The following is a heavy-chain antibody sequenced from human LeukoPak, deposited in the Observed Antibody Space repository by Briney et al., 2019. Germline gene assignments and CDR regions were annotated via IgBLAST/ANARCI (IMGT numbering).Heavy chain of an antibody. CDR2: IGSSDSTT. Sequence: GGSLRLSCVASGFTFSSYEMNWVRQAPGKGLEWLSYIGSSDSTTHYADSVKGRFTISRDNAKNSLYLQMNSLRAEDTAVYYCARDRDDFWSGPLANDYWGQGTLVTVSS. D-gene: IGHD3-3*01. V-gene: IGHV3-48*03. CDR3: ARDRDDFWSGPLANDY. J-gene: IGHJ4*02. CDR1: GFTFSSYE.